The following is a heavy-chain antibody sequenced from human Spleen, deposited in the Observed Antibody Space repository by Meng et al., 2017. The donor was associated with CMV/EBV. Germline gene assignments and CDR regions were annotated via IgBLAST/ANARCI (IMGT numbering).Heavy chain of an antibody. V-gene: IGHV4-34*01. J-gene: IGHJ5*02. D-gene: IGHD2-2*01. CDR1: GGSFSGYY. CDR2: INHSGST. Sequence: YGGSFSGYYWSWIRQPPGKGLEWIGEINHSGSTNYNPSLKSRVTISVDTSKNQFSLKLSSVTAADTAVYYCARYRTRGAAISGWFDPWGQGTLVTVSS. CDR3: ARYRTRGAAISGWFDP.